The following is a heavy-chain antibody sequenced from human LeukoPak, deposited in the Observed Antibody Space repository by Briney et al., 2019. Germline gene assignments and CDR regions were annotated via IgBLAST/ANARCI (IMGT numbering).Heavy chain of an antibody. CDR1: GGTFSSYA. V-gene: IGHV1-69*01. J-gene: IGHJ3*02. D-gene: IGHD1-26*01. CDR3: ARPVGSKDAFDI. CDR2: IIPIFGTA. Sequence: SVKVSCKASGGTFSSYAISWVRQAPGQGLEWMGGIIPIFGTANYAQKFQGRVTITADESMSTAYMELSSLRSEDTAVYYCARPVGSKDAFDIWGQGTMVTVSS.